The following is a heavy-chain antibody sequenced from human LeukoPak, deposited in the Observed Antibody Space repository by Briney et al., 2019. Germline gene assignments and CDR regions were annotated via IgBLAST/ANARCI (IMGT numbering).Heavy chain of an antibody. CDR2: IYHSGTI. CDR3: ARDWGYCINGVCYAFDY. J-gene: IGHJ4*02. Sequence: SETLSLTCTVSGYSLSSGYYWGWIRQAPGKGLEWIGSIYHSGTIKYNPSLKSRVTISIDTSKNKFSLKLSSVTATDTAVYYCARDWGYCINGVCYAFDYWGQGTLVTVSS. CDR1: GYSLSSGYY. V-gene: IGHV4-38-2*02. D-gene: IGHD2-8*01.